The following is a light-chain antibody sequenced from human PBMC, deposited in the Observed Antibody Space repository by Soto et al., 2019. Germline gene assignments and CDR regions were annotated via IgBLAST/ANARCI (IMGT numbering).Light chain of an antibody. Sequence: EIVLTQSPATLSVSPGDGATLSCRASQSVDSNLAWYQQKPGQTPRLLMYGASTRPTGIPARFSGSGSGTDFTLTISRLEPEDFAVYYCQQYGSSRITFGQGTRLEIK. J-gene: IGKJ5*01. CDR3: QQYGSSRIT. V-gene: IGKV3-20*01. CDR2: GAS. CDR1: QSVDSN.